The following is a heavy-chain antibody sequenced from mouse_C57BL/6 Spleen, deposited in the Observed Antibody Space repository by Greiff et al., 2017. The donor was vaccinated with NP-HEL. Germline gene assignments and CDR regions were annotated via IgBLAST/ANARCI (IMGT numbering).Heavy chain of an antibody. D-gene: IGHD2-3*01. J-gene: IGHJ3*01. V-gene: IGHV1-55*01. CDR3: ARFGSSDGYYLWFAY. CDR2: IYPGSGST. Sequence: QVQLQQSGAELVKPGASVKMSCKASGYTFTSYWITWVKQRPGQGLEWIGDIYPGSGSTNYNEKFKSKATLTVDTSSSTAYMQLSSLTSEDSAVYYCARFGSSDGYYLWFAYWGQGTLVTVSA. CDR1: GYTFTSYW.